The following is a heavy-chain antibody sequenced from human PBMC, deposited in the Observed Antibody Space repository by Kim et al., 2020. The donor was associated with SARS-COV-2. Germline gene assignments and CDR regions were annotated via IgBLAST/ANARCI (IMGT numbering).Heavy chain of an antibody. D-gene: IGHD2-15*01. J-gene: IGHJ6*02. CDR1: GFTFSSYA. CDR2: ISGSGGST. V-gene: IGHV3-23*01. CDR3: AKDLGDIVVVVAGTSWLDGMDV. Sequence: GGSLRLSCAASGFTFSSYAMSWVRQAPGKGLEWVSAISGSGGSTYYADSVKGRFTISRDNSKNTLYLQMNSLRAEDTAVYYCAKDLGDIVVVVAGTSWLDGMDVWGQGTTVTVSS.